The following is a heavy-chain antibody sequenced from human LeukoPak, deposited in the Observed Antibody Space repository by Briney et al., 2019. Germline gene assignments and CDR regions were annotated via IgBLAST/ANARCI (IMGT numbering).Heavy chain of an antibody. CDR3: AREGSWFGETYFDY. CDR2: ISYDGSNK. Sequence: GGSLRLSCAASGFTFSSYAMHWVRQAPGKGLEWVAVISYDGSNKYYADSVKGRFTISRDNSKNTLYLQMNSLRAEDTAVYYCAREGSWFGETYFDYWGQGTLVTVSS. V-gene: IGHV3-30*04. J-gene: IGHJ4*02. D-gene: IGHD3-10*01. CDR1: GFTFSSYA.